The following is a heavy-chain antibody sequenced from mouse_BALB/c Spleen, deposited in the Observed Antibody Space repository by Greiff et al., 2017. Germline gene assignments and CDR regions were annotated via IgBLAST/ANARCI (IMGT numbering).Heavy chain of an antibody. D-gene: IGHD1-1*01. CDR2: IRNKANGYTT. CDR3: ARDYYYGRGAAWFAY. V-gene: IGHV7-3*02. CDR1: GFTFTDYY. J-gene: IGHJ3*01. Sequence: VQLKESGGGLVQPGGSLRLSCATSGFTFTDYYMSWVRQPPGKALEWLGFIRNKANGYTTEYSASVKGRFTISRDNSQSILYLQMNTLRAEDSATYYCARDYYYGRGAAWFAYWGQGTLVTVSA.